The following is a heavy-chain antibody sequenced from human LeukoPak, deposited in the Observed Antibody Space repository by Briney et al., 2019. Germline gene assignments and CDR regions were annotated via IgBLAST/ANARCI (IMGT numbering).Heavy chain of an antibody. CDR3: ARSFCGGDCFGWFDP. J-gene: IGHJ5*02. Sequence: PGGSLRLSCAASGFTFSSYSMNWVRQAPGKGLEWVSSVSSSSSYIYYADSVKGRFTISRDNAKNSLYLQMNSLRAEDTAVYYCARSFCGGDCFGWFDPWGQGTLVTVSS. D-gene: IGHD2-21*02. CDR2: VSSSSSYI. V-gene: IGHV3-21*04. CDR1: GFTFSSYS.